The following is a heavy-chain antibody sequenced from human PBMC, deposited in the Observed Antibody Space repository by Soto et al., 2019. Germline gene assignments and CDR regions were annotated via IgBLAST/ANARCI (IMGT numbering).Heavy chain of an antibody. V-gene: IGHV4-30-4*01. CDR3: ARDYRSGYEK. Sequence: PSETMSLTCTVSGGSVSSGNYYCSWIRQPPGKGLEWFVYVYYTGGSNYNPSLKSRATISIDTSKNQFSLKMNSVTAADTAVYYCARDYRSGYEKWGQG. CDR2: VYYTGGS. CDR1: GGSVSSGNYY. D-gene: IGHD5-12*01. J-gene: IGHJ4*02.